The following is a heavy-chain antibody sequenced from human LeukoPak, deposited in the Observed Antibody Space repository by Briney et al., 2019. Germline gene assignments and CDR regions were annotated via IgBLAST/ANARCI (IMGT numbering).Heavy chain of an antibody. V-gene: IGHV4-59*01. CDR3: ARLSYDYWYFDL. CDR1: GGFISSYY. J-gene: IGHJ2*01. D-gene: IGHD3-3*01. Sequence: SETLSLTCIVTGGFISSYYWSWIRQPPGKGLEWIGYIYYTGSTNYNPSLKSRVTISVDTSKNQFSLKLSSVTAADTAVYYCARLSYDYWYFDLWGRGTLVTVSS. CDR2: IYYTGST.